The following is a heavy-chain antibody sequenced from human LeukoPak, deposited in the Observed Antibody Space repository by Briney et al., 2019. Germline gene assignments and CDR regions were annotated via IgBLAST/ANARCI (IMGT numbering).Heavy chain of an antibody. V-gene: IGHV3-7*03. CDR3: AKDKVRYRTRGAFDI. CDR2: IKQDGSEK. CDR1: GFIFSIYW. Sequence: GGSLRLSCAASGFIFSIYWMSWVRQAPGKGLEWVANIKQDGSEKYYVDSVKGRFTISRDNAKNSVYLQMNSLRAEDTALYYCAKDKVRYRTRGAFDIWGQGTMVTVSS. J-gene: IGHJ3*02. D-gene: IGHD4-11*01.